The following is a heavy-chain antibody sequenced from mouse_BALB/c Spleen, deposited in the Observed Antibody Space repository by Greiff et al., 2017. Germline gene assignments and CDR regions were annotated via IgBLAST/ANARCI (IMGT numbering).Heavy chain of an antibody. D-gene: IGHD3-3*01. V-gene: IGHV4-1*02. Sequence: EVMLVESGGGLVQPGGSLKLSCAASGFDFSRYWMSWVRQAPGKGLEWIGEINTDSSTINYTPSLKDKFIISRDNAKNTLYLQMSKVRSEDTALYYCARLEGTRYTMDYWCQGTSVTVSS. CDR3: ARLEGTRYTMDY. J-gene: IGHJ4*01. CDR1: GFDFSRYW. CDR2: INTDSSTI.